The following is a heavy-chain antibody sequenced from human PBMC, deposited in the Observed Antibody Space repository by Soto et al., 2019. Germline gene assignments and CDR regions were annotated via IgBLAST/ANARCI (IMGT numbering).Heavy chain of an antibody. D-gene: IGHD6-13*01. CDR2: IIPIFGTA. CDR3: ARGGIAAAINWFDP. CDR1: GGTFSSYA. J-gene: IGHJ5*02. V-gene: IGHV1-69*12. Sequence: QVQLVQSGAEVKKPGSSVKVSCKASGGTFSSYAISWVRQAPGQGLEWMGGIIPIFGTANYAQKFQGRVTITADESTSIAYMELGSLRSEDTAVYYCARGGIAAAINWFDPWGQGTLVTVSS.